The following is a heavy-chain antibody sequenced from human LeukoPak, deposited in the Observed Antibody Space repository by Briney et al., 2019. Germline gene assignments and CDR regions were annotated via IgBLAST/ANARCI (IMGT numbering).Heavy chain of an antibody. CDR1: EFPVSSNY. Sequence: GGSLRLSCAASEFPVSSNYMTWVRQAPGKGLEWVSVIYSGGSTYYADSVKGRFTISRDNSKNTLYLQMNSLRAEDTAVYYCAKDMATTNWFDPWGQGTLVTVSS. CDR3: AKDMATTNWFDP. CDR2: IYSGGST. V-gene: IGHV3-53*05. J-gene: IGHJ5*02. D-gene: IGHD5-12*01.